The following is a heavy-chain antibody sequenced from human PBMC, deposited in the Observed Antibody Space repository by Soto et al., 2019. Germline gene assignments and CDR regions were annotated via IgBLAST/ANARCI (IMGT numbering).Heavy chain of an antibody. V-gene: IGHV4-39*01. CDR3: MNYNSGWKY. J-gene: IGHJ4*02. D-gene: IGHD5-12*01. CDR2: ISYSGST. CDR1: GVSISSHGYF. Sequence: PSETLSLTGIVSGVSISSHGYFWGWIRQPPGKGLEWIGMISYSGSTYYSPSLKSRVTISADTSKNQLSLRLSSVTAADTAVFHCMNYNSGWKYWGQGTVVTVSS.